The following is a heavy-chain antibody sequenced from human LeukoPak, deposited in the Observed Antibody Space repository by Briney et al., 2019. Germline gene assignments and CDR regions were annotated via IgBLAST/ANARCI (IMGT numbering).Heavy chain of an antibody. CDR2: ISGSGGST. CDR3: ARLAAAGLYYFDY. Sequence: GGSLRLSCAASGFTFSSYPMSWVRKAQGKGLDWAPAISGSGGSTYYADSVKGRFTISRDNSKNTLYLQMNSLRAEDTAVYYCARLAAAGLYYFDYWGQGTLVTVSS. D-gene: IGHD6-13*01. CDR1: GFTFSSYP. J-gene: IGHJ4*02. V-gene: IGHV3-23*01.